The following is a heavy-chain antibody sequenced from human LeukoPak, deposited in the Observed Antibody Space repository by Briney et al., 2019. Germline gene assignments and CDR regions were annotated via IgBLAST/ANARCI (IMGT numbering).Heavy chain of an antibody. CDR1: GFTFSSYG. D-gene: IGHD3-9*01. J-gene: IGHJ4*02. V-gene: IGHV3-30*02. Sequence: PGGSLRLSCAASGFTFSSYGMHWVRQAPGKGLEWVAFIRYDGSNKYYADSVKGRFTISRDNSKNTLYLQMNSLRVEDTAVYYCPKVADVLTRWYFDYWGQGTLVTVSS. CDR2: IRYDGSNK. CDR3: PKVADVLTRWYFDY.